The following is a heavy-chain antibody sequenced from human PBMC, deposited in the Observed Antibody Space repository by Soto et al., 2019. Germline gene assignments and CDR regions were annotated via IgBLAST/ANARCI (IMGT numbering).Heavy chain of an antibody. CDR1: GYTFTSYG. D-gene: IGHD3-22*01. V-gene: IGHV1-18*01. J-gene: IGHJ6*02. CDR2: ISAYNGNT. CDR3: SRESRRYYDSSGYYPGNYGMDV. Sequence: ASVKVSCKASGYTFTSYGISWVRQAPGQGLEWMGWISAYNGNTNYAQKLQGRVTMTTDTSTSTAYMDLRSLRSDDTAVYYCSRESRRYYDSSGYYPGNYGMDVWGQGTTVTVSS.